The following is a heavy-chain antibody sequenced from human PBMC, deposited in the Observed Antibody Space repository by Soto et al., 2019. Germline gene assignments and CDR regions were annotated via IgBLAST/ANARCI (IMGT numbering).Heavy chain of an antibody. CDR3: ARAGGDGYNYEENAFDI. CDR2: IYYSGST. V-gene: IGHV4-61*01. D-gene: IGHD5-12*01. Sequence: LCGGSVSSGSYYWSWIRQPPGKGLEWIGYIYYSGSTNYNPSLKSRVTISVDTSKNQFSLKLSSVTAADTAVYYCARAGGDGYNYEENAFDIWGQGTMVTVSS. CDR1: GGSVSSGSYY. J-gene: IGHJ3*02.